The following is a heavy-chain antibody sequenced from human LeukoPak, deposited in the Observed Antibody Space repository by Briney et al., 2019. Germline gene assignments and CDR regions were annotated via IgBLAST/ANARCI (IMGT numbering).Heavy chain of an antibody. D-gene: IGHD6-13*01. CDR1: GFTVSNYY. Sequence: PRGSLRLSCAASGFTVSNYYMTWVRQAPGKGLEWVSVIYSGGGTDYADSVKGRFTISRDKSKNTLYLQMNSLRADDTAVYYCAREHSSSWDQFDYWGQGTLVTVSS. CDR2: IYSGGGT. CDR3: AREHSSSWDQFDY. V-gene: IGHV3-53*01. J-gene: IGHJ4*02.